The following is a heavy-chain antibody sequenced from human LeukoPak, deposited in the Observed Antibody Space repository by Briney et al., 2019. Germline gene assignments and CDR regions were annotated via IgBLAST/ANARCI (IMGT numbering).Heavy chain of an antibody. V-gene: IGHV3-23*01. CDR3: AREGGYYYDSSGYY. J-gene: IGHJ4*02. CDR2: ISGSSDST. Sequence: GGSLRLSCAASGFTFSSYAMSWVRQAPGKGLEWVSAISGSSDSTYYADSVKGRFTISRDNAKNSLYLQMNSLRAEDTAVYYCAREGGYYYDSSGYYWGQGTLVTVSS. D-gene: IGHD3-22*01. CDR1: GFTFSSYA.